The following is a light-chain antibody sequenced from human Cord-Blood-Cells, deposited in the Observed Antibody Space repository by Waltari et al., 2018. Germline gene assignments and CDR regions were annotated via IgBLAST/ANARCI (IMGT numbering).Light chain of an antibody. CDR2: AAS. J-gene: IGKJ4*01. Sequence: DIQMTQSPSSLSASVGDRVTITCRASQGISNSLAWYQQKPGKAPKLLLYAASRLESGVPSRVSGSGSGTDYTLTISSLQPEDFATDYCQQYYSTPTFGGGTKVEIK. CDR3: QQYYSTPT. V-gene: IGKV1-NL1*01. CDR1: QGISNS.